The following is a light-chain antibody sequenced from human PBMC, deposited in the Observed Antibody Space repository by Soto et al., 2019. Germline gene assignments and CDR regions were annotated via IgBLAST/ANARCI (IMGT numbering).Light chain of an antibody. CDR2: KAS. J-gene: IGKJ1*01. V-gene: IGKV1-5*03. CDR3: QHYNSYSEA. Sequence: DIQMTQSPSTRSGSLGDRVTITCRASQTISSLFAWYQPKPGKAPKPLIYKASTLKSGVPSRFSGTGSGTEFTLTLSSLQTDDFATYDCQHYNSYSEAFGQGTKVDIK. CDR1: QTISSL.